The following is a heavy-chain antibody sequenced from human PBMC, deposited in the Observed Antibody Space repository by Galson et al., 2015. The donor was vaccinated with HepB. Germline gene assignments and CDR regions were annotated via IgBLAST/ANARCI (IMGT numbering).Heavy chain of an antibody. CDR1: GFTVSNNY. D-gene: IGHD3-22*01. J-gene: IGHJ4*02. CDR2: IYSGGFT. V-gene: IGHV3-66*02. CDR3: ARRDYYDY. Sequence: SLRLSCAASGFTVSNNYMSWVRQAPGKGLEWVSVIYSGGFTYYADSVKGRFTISRDNSKNTLFLQMNSLRAEDTAVYYCARRDYYDYWGQGTLVSVSS.